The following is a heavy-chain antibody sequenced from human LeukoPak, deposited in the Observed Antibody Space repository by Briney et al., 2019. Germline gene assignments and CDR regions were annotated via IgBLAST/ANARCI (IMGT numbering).Heavy chain of an antibody. CDR1: GFTFSGSA. CDR3: RAAADLNDY. D-gene: IGHD6-13*01. J-gene: IGHJ4*02. Sequence: GGSLKLSCAASGFTFSGSAMHWVRQASGKGLEWLGRIRSKADSYTTAYAASVKGRFIVSRDDSKNTAYLQMNSLKTEDTAVYYCRAAADLNDYWGQGTLVTVSS. V-gene: IGHV3-73*01. CDR2: IRSKADSYTT.